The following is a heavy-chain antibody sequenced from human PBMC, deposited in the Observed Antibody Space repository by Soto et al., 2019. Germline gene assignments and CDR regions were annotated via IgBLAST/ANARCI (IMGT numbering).Heavy chain of an antibody. D-gene: IGHD3-10*01. V-gene: IGHV1-18*01. CDR3: ARESNYYGSGSYYLAYYYYMDV. J-gene: IGHJ6*03. Sequence: ASVKVSCKASGYTFTSYGISWVRQAPEQGLEWMGWISAYNGNTNYAQKLQGRVTMTTDTSTSTAYMELRSLRSDDTAVYYCARESNYYGSGSYYLAYYYYMDVWGKGTTVTVSS. CDR1: GYTFTSYG. CDR2: ISAYNGNT.